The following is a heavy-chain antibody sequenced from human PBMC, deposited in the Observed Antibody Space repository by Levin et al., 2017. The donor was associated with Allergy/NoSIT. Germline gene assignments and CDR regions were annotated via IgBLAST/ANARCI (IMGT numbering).Heavy chain of an antibody. V-gene: IGHV4-59*01. D-gene: IGHD6-13*01. J-gene: IGHJ3*02. CDR2: IYYSGST. CDR3: ARDPRSSWSGGDAFDI. CDR1: GGSISSYY. Sequence: SETLSLTCTVSGGSISSYYWSWIRQPPGKGLEWIGYIYYSGSTNYNPSLKSRVTISVDTSKNQFSLKLSSVTAADTAVYYCARDPRSSWSGGDAFDIWGQGTMVTVSS.